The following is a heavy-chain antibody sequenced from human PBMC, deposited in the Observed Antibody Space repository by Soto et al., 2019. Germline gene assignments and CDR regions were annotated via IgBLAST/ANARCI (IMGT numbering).Heavy chain of an antibody. D-gene: IGHD3-10*01. CDR3: TRPPWFGELLHLGSAYYMDV. Sequence: GGSLRLSCAASGFTFSGSAMHWVRQASGKGLEWVGRIRSKANSYATAYAASVKGRFTISRDDSKNTAYLQMNSLKTEDTAVYYCTRPPWFGELLHLGSAYYMDVWGKGTTVTVSS. CDR2: IRSKANSYAT. J-gene: IGHJ6*03. CDR1: GFTFSGSA. V-gene: IGHV3-73*01.